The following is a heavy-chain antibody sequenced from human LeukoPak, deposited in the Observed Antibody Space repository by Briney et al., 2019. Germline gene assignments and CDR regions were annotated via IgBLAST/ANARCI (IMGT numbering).Heavy chain of an antibody. Sequence: SQTLSLTCAVSGASISSVHYSWSWIRQPPGKALEWIGYIYHSGSTYYNPSLKSRVTISVDRSKNQFSLKLSSVTAADTAVYYCARGGSGEAVDYWGQGTLVTVSS. CDR3: ARGGSGEAVDY. J-gene: IGHJ4*02. D-gene: IGHD3-10*01. CDR1: GASISSVHYS. CDR2: IYHSGST. V-gene: IGHV4-30-2*01.